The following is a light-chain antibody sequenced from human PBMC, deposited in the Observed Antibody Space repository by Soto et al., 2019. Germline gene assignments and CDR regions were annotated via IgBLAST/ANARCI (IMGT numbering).Light chain of an antibody. CDR2: SAS. Sequence: EIVFTQSPGTLSLSPGDRATLSCRASQSVSSSYLGWYQQKPGQAPRLLIYSASSRATGIPDRFSGSGSGTDFTLTISRLEPEDFAVYYCQQRSNWPRTFGQGTKV. V-gene: IGKV3D-20*02. J-gene: IGKJ1*01. CDR1: QSVSSSY. CDR3: QQRSNWPRT.